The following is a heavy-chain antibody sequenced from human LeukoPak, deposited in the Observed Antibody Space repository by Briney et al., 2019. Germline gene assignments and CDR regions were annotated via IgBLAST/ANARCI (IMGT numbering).Heavy chain of an antibody. D-gene: IGHD6-19*01. CDR1: GFTFGDHG. CDR3: AAGDRNGWYFDY. J-gene: IGHJ4*02. Sequence: GSLRLSCAGSGFTFGDHGMGWVRQVPGKGLEGVPGINWNGGSTGYADSVKGRFTISRDNAKNSLYLQMNSLRAEDTALYYCAAGDRNGWYFDYWGQGTLVTVSS. V-gene: IGHV3-20*04. CDR2: INWNGGST.